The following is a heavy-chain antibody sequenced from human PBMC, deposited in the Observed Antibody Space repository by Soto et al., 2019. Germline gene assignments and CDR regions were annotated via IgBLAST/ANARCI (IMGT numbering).Heavy chain of an antibody. D-gene: IGHD2-2*01. CDR1: GYTFTSYY. J-gene: IGHJ4*02. CDR3: ARGGVVPASNGIVDY. Sequence: QVQLVQSGAEVKKPGASVKVSCKASGYTFTSYYMHWVRQAPGQGLEWMGIINPSGGSTRYAQKFQGRVTMTRYTSTSTVYMELSSLRSEDTGVYYWARGGVVPASNGIVDYWGQGTLVTVSS. CDR2: INPSGGST. V-gene: IGHV1-46*03.